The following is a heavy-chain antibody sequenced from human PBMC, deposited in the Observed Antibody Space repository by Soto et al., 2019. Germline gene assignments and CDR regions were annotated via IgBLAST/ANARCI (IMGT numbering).Heavy chain of an antibody. CDR1: GGSIISYY. CDR2: IYYSGST. J-gene: IGHJ5*02. Sequence: SETLSLTCTVSGGSIISYYWSWIRQPPGKGLEWIGYIYYSGSTNYNPSLKSRVTISVDTSKNQFSLKLSSVTAADTAVYYCARVRKGELLVWFDPWGQGTLVPVSS. V-gene: IGHV4-59*01. D-gene: IGHD1-26*01. CDR3: ARVRKGELLVWFDP.